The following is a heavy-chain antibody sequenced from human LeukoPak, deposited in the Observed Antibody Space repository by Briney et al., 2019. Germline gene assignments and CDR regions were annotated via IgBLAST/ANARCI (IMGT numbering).Heavy chain of an antibody. J-gene: IGHJ6*03. D-gene: IGHD2-15*01. Sequence: SETLSLTCTVSGGSVTDYYWSWIRQSPGKGLEWIGYIYYTGTSYNPSLKSRVTISADTSKNQFSLKLISVTAADTAVYYCARSVEGYCRGGSCYYYSYYMDVWGKGTTVTVSS. CDR1: GGSVTDYY. V-gene: IGHV4-59*02. CDR3: ARSVEGYCRGGSCYYYSYYMDV. CDR2: IYYTGT.